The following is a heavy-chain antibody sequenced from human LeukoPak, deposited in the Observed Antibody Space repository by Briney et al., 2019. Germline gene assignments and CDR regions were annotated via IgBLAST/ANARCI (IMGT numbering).Heavy chain of an antibody. Sequence: SETLSLTCTVSGDSISSFYWSWIRQPAGKGLEWIGRIYISGSTIYNPSLKSRVSMSLDKSKNQFSLKLTSVTAADTAVYYCARDTGSYYSDSSAYYLDSWGKGTLVTVSS. CDR3: ARDTGSYYSDSSAYYLDS. D-gene: IGHD3-22*01. V-gene: IGHV4-4*07. CDR2: IYISGST. CDR1: GDSISSFY. J-gene: IGHJ4*02.